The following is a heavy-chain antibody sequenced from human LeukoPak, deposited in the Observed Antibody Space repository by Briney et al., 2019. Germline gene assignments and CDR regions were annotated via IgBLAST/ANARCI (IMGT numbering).Heavy chain of an antibody. V-gene: IGHV3-23*01. CDR2: ISGSGGST. J-gene: IGHJ4*02. D-gene: IGHD5-18*01. Sequence: QPGGSLRLSCAASGFTFSSYAMSWVRQAPGKGLEWVSAISGSGGSTYYADSVKGRFTISRDNSKNSLYLQMNSLRTEDTALYYCAKAVSPWIQLYIPPDYWGQGALVTVSS. CDR1: GFTFSSYA. CDR3: AKAVSPWIQLYIPPDY.